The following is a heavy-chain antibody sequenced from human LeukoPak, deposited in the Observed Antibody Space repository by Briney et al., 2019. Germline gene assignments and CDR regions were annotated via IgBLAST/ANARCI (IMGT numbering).Heavy chain of an antibody. CDR1: GYSISSSNW. J-gene: IGHJ4*02. V-gene: IGHV4-28*03. CDR2: IYYSGST. CDR3: ARVGDWNDLVY. Sequence: SETLSLTCAVSGYSISSSNWWGWIRQPPGKGLEWIGYIYYSGSTNYNPSLKSRVTISVDTSKNQFSLKLSSVTAADTAVYYCARVGDWNDLVYWGQGTLVTVSS. D-gene: IGHD1-1*01.